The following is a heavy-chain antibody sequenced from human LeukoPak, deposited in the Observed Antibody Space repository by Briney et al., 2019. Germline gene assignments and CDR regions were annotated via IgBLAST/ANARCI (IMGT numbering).Heavy chain of an antibody. CDR3: ARTSGYSIGFYYFDY. CDR2: IFYSVTT. Sequence: SATLSLTCTVSGGSISSYYWSWILQPPAKGVEWIGFIFYSVTTTSYPSLKGRVSISADTSKNQFSLKLTSVTAADTAVYYCARTSGYSIGFYYFDYWGQGALVTVSS. D-gene: IGHD5-18*01. J-gene: IGHJ4*02. CDR1: GGSISSYY. V-gene: IGHV4-59*08.